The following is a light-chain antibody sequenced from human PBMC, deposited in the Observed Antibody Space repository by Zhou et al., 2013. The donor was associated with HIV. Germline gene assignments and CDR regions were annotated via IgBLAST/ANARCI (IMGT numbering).Light chain of an antibody. CDR1: QDISNY. V-gene: IGKV1-27*01. CDR2: AAS. J-gene: IGKJ4*01. CDR3: QKXNSAPXT. Sequence: DIQMTQSPSSLSASVGDRVTITCRASQDISNYLAWYQQKPGKVPKLLIYAASTLQSGVPSRLSGSGAGTNFTLTISSLQPEDVATYFCQKXNSAPXTFGEDQGGDQT.